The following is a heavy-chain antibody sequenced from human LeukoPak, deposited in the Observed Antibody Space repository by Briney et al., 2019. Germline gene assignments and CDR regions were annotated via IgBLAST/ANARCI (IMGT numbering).Heavy chain of an antibody. D-gene: IGHD3-3*01. CDR1: GFTFSSYG. CDR2: IWYDGSNK. CDR3: ASSTIFGVVQHYYMDV. J-gene: IGHJ6*03. V-gene: IGHV3-33*01. Sequence: GGSLRLSCAASGFTFSSYGMHWVRQAPGKGLEWVAVIWYDGSNKYYADSVKGRFTISRDNSKNTLYLQMNSLRAEDTAVYYCASSTIFGVVQHYYMDVWGKGTTVTVSS.